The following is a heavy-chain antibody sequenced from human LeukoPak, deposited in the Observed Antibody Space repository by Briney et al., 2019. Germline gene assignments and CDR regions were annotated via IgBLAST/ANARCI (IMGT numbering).Heavy chain of an antibody. V-gene: IGHV3-48*03. D-gene: IGHD3-16*02. J-gene: IGHJ4*02. CDR3: GRETGGGTYRYNFLDY. CDR1: GFTFSSFD. Sequence: GGSLRLSCVASGFTFSSFDMTWVRQAPGKGLDWLSYISSSGTVIYYYYSVNSRSFISKDNANTLLHQMDRLRVEETAVYCCGRETGGGTYRYNFLDYWGLGTLVTVSS. CDR2: ISSSGTVI.